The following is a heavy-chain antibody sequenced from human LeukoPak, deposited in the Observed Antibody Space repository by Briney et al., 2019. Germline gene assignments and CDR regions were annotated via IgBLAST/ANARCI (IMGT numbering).Heavy chain of an antibody. V-gene: IGHV1-8*01. D-gene: IGHD2-21*02. CDR3: ARARPYCAGDYYSDYYYSGMDV. J-gene: IGHJ6*02. CDR1: GYTFTRYG. Sequence: GALVKVSCKASGYTFTRYGLSWVRQATGQGREWMGWMNPKSGNTGYAQKFQGRVTMTRNTSIRTAYMELSGLRSQDTAVYYCARARPYCAGDYYSDYYYSGMDVWGQGTTVTVSS. CDR2: MNPKSGNT.